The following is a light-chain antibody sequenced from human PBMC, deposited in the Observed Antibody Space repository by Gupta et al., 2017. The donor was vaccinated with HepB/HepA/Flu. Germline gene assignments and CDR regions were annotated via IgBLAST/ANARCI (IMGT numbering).Light chain of an antibody. CDR1: QSVSNN. Sequence: EIVMTQSPATLSVSPGERATLSCRASQSVSNNLAWYQQKPGQAPRLLIYRISTRATGIPARFSGSGSGTEFTLTISSLQSEDLAIYYCQQHNDWPITFGGGTTVEIK. CDR3: QQHNDWPIT. CDR2: RIS. J-gene: IGKJ4*01. V-gene: IGKV3-15*01.